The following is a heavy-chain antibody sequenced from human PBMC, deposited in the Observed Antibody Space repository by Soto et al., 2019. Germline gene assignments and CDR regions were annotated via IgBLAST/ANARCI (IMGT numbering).Heavy chain of an antibody. Sequence: GGSLRLSCVVSGFTFSNYGMSWVRQAPGKGLEWVASISGAGGRIYNEDSVKGRFTISRDNGKDSLYLQMNSLRDEDTAVYFCARCSRNSCYSYGVDVWGQGATVTVSS. CDR2: ISGAGGRI. D-gene: IGHD2-15*01. V-gene: IGHV3-23*01. CDR3: ARCSRNSCYSYGVDV. J-gene: IGHJ6*02. CDR1: GFTFSNYG.